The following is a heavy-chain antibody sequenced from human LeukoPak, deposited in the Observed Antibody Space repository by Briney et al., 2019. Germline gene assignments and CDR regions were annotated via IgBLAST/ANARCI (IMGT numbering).Heavy chain of an antibody. J-gene: IGHJ4*02. D-gene: IGHD1-26*01. CDR1: GYTFTGYY. CDR2: INPNSGGT. Sequence: GASVTVSFKASGYTFTGYYMHWVRQAPGQGLEWMGWINPNSGGTNYAQKFQGRVTMTRDTSISTAYMELSRLRSDDTAVYYCARDYGGSYFDCWGQGTLVTVSS. V-gene: IGHV1-2*02. CDR3: ARDYGGSYFDC.